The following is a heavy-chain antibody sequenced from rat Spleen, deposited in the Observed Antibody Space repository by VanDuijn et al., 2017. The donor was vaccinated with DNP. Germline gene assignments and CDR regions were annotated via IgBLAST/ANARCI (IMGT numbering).Heavy chain of an antibody. V-gene: IGHV5-25*01. CDR1: GFSFSNHY. J-gene: IGHJ2*01. CDR2: VSTGDSRT. CDR3: ARPDY. Sequence: EVQLVESGGGLVQPGRSLKLSCAASGFSFSNHYMAWVRQAPRKGLEWVASVSTGDSRTYYADSVKGRFTISRDNAKSSLFLQMNSLQSEDTATYYCARPDYWGQGVVVTVSS.